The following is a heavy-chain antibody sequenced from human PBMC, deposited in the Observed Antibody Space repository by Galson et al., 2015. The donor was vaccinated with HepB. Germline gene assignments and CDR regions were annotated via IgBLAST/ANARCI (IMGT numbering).Heavy chain of an antibody. D-gene: IGHD2-2*01. V-gene: IGHV3-30*18. CDR3: AKVKYQLLFYGMDV. CDR2: ISYDGSNK. Sequence: SLRLSCAASGFTFSSYGMHWVRQAPGKGLEWVAVISYDGSNKYYADSVKGRFTISRDNSKNTLYLQMNSLRAEDTAVYYCAKVKYQLLFYGMDVWGQGTTVTVSS. J-gene: IGHJ6*02. CDR1: GFTFSSYG.